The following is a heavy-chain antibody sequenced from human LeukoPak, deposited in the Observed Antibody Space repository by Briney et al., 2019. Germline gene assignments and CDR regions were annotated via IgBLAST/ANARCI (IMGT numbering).Heavy chain of an antibody. Sequence: QPGGSLRLSCAASGFTFSSYAMHWVRQAPGKGLEYVSAISSNGGSTYYANSVKGRFTISRDNSKNTLYLQMGSLRAEDMAVYYCAKSPHSSGYLSIDYWGQGTLVTVSS. CDR2: ISSNGGST. CDR3: AKSPHSSGYLSIDY. D-gene: IGHD3-22*01. V-gene: IGHV3-64*01. CDR1: GFTFSSYA. J-gene: IGHJ4*02.